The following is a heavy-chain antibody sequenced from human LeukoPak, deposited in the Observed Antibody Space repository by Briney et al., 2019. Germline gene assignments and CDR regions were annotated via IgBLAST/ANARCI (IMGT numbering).Heavy chain of an antibody. V-gene: IGHV4-39*07. CDR1: GGSISSSSYY. J-gene: IGHJ4*02. CDR3: ARGRGLGLTSSSWYLRSYYFDY. D-gene: IGHD6-13*01. CDR2: INHSGST. Sequence: SETLSLTCTVSGGSISSSSYYWGWIRQPPGKGLEWIGEINHSGSTNYNPSLKSRVTISVDTSKNQFSLKLSSVTAADTAVYYRARGRGLGLTSSSWYLRSYYFDYWGQGTLVTVSS.